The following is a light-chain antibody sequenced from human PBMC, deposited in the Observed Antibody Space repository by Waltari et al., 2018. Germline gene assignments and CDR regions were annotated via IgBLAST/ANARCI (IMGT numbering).Light chain of an antibody. CDR3: HSRDASGVGGS. V-gene: IGLV3-19*01. CDR2: DRN. J-gene: IGLJ2*01. Sequence: SSELTQDPTVSVALGQTVRITCQGDSLRRYYATWYQQRPGQAPVLVIFDRNDRPSGVPDRFSGSSSDNTAVLTITGAQAEDEASYYCHSRDASGVGGSFGGGTKLTVL. CDR1: SLRRYY.